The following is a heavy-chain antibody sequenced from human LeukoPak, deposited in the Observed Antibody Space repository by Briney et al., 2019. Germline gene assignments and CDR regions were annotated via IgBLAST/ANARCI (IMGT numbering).Heavy chain of an antibody. V-gene: IGHV4-39*07. D-gene: IGHD6-13*01. J-gene: IGHJ4*02. Sequence: SETLSLTCTVSGGSISSSSHYWVWIRQPPGKGLEWIGSIYYSGSTYYNPSLPSLKSRVTISVDTSKNQFSLNLSSVTAADTAVYYCARDRQQLVRGDYFDYWGQGILVTVSS. CDR1: GGSISSSSHY. CDR3: ARDRQQLVRGDYFDY. CDR2: IYYSGST.